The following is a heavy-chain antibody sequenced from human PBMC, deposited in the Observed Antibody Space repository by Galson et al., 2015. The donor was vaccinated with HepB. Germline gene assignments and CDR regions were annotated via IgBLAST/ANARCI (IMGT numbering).Heavy chain of an antibody. CDR2: IKSKTDGGTT. V-gene: IGHV3-15*01. J-gene: IGHJ6*02. CDR1: GFTFSNAW. CDR3: TTDYYDSSGFFIPNYYYGMDV. Sequence: SLRLSCAASGFTFSNAWMSWVRQAPGKGLEWVGRIKSKTDGGTTDYAAPVKGRFTISRDDSKNTLYLQMNSLKTEDTAVYYCTTDYYDSSGFFIPNYYYGMDVWGQGTTVTVSS. D-gene: IGHD3-22*01.